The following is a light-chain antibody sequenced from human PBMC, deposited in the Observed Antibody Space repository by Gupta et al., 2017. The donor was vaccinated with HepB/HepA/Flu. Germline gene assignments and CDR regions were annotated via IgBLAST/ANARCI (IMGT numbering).Light chain of an antibody. Sequence: QSVLTQPPSASVTPGQTVTISCSGSRSNIGSNYVYWYQQLPGTAPKLLIYRNNQRPSGVPDRFSGSKSGTSASLAISGLRSEDEADYYCAAWDDSLSGVVFGGGTKLTVL. CDR2: RNN. CDR3: AAWDDSLSGVV. J-gene: IGLJ2*01. CDR1: RSNIGSNY. V-gene: IGLV1-47*01.